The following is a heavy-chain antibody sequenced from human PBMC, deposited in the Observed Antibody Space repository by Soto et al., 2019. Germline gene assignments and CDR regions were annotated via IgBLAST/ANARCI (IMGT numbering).Heavy chain of an antibody. D-gene: IGHD3-10*01. CDR3: TRGPYGTGGDYYYGMDV. CDR2: IYSGGST. CDR1: GLTVSSNY. J-gene: IGHJ6*02. Sequence: EVQLVESGGGLVQPGGSLRLSCAVSGLTVSSNYMSWVRQAPGEGLEWVSVIYSGGSTFYADSVKGRFTISRDSSRNTLYLQMNSLRAEDTAVYYCTRGPYGTGGDYYYGMDVWGQVTTVTVSS. V-gene: IGHV3-53*04.